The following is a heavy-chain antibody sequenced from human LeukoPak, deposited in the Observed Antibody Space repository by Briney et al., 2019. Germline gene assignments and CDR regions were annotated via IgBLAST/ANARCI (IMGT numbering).Heavy chain of an antibody. J-gene: IGHJ4*02. CDR3: AREMLEDSSGYGGYFDY. CDR2: IYHSGST. Sequence: SETLSLTCTVSGGSISSGGYYWSWIRQPPGKGLEWIGYIYHSGSTYYNPSLKSRVTISVDRSKNQFSLKLSSVTAADTAVYYCAREMLEDSSGYGGYFDYWGQGTLVTVSS. V-gene: IGHV4-30-2*01. CDR1: GGSISSGGYY. D-gene: IGHD3-22*01.